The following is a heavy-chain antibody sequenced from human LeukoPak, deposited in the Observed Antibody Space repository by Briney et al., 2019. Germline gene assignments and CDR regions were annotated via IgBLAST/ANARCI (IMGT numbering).Heavy chain of an antibody. CDR3: ARVKGTEWNWFDP. J-gene: IGHJ5*02. D-gene: IGHD2-8*01. CDR1: VGSISSGGYY. V-gene: IGHV4-30-2*01. Sequence: SETLSLTCTVSVGSISSGGYYWSWIRQPPGKGLEWIGYIYHSGSTYYNPSLKSRVTISVDRSKNQFSLKLSSVTAADTAVYYCARVKGTEWNWFDPWGQGTLVTVSS. CDR2: IYHSGST.